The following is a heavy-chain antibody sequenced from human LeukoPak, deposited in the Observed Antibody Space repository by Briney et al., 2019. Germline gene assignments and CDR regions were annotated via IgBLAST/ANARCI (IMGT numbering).Heavy chain of an antibody. Sequence: SETLSLTCTVSGGSISTQYWTWIRQPPGKGLEWIGNVYYTGSTNYNPSLKSRVSISVDTSKNQFSLKLTSVTAADTAVYYCARSLSGVTRAFDYWGQGTLVTVSS. CDR3: ARSLSGVTRAFDY. CDR2: VYYTGST. CDR1: GGSISTQY. D-gene: IGHD4-11*01. V-gene: IGHV4-59*08. J-gene: IGHJ4*02.